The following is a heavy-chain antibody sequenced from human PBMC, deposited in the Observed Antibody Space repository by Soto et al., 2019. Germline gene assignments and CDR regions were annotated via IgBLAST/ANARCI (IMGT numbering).Heavy chain of an antibody. D-gene: IGHD3-22*01. Sequence: SETLSLTCTVSGGSISSYYWSWIRQPPGKGLEWIGYIYYSGSTNYNPSLKSRVTISVDTSKNQFSLKLSSVTAADTAVYYCARMGYYYGSSGYVYYFDYWGQVTLVTVS. CDR2: IYYSGST. CDR1: GGSISSYY. J-gene: IGHJ4*02. V-gene: IGHV4-59*01. CDR3: ARMGYYYGSSGYVYYFDY.